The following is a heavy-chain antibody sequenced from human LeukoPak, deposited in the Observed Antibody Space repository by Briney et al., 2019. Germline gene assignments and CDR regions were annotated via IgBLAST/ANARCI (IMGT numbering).Heavy chain of an antibody. CDR3: ARGDVDVVVVAATGDY. Sequence: GGSLRLSCAASGFTFSSYSMNWVRQVPGKGLEWVSSISSSSSYIYYADSVKGRFTISRDNAKNSLYLQMNSLRAEDTAVYYCARGDVDVVVVAATGDYWGQGTLVTVSS. CDR2: ISSSSSYI. V-gene: IGHV3-21*01. D-gene: IGHD2-15*01. CDR1: GFTFSSYS. J-gene: IGHJ4*02.